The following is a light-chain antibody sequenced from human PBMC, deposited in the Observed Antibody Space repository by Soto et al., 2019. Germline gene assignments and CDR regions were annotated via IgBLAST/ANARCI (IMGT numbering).Light chain of an antibody. Sequence: IQMNQRPSTLYASVGYRVTITSRASQSISDSLAWYQQKPGKAPDLLISDVSKLERGVASRFSGSGSGTECTRTISSMQPDDLATYYSQQYHGFSRTFGQGTKVDIK. V-gene: IGKV1-5*01. CDR2: DVS. J-gene: IGKJ1*01. CDR1: QSISDS. CDR3: QQYHGFSRT.